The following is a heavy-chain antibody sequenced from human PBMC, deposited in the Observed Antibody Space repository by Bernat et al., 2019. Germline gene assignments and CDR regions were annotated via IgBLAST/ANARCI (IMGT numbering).Heavy chain of an antibody. CDR2: IWYDGSNK. V-gene: IGHV3-33*06. Sequence: QVQLVESGGGVVQPGRSLRLSCAASGFTFSSYSMHWVRQAPGKGLEWVAVIWYDGSNKYYADSVKGRFTISRDNSKNTLYLQMNSLRAEDTAVYYCAKDGSRGIQLGEFGTLGMDVWGQGTTVTVSS. CDR3: AKDGSRGIQLGEFGTLGMDV. J-gene: IGHJ6*02. CDR1: GFTFSSYS. D-gene: IGHD3-16*01.